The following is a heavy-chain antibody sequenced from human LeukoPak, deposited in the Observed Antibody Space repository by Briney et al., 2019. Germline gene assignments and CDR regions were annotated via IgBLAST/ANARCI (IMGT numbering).Heavy chain of an antibody. D-gene: IGHD3-10*01. CDR3: VKGRRSDYGSGSYSGYYYGMDV. Sequence: GGSLRLSCSASGFTFTSYAMHWVRQAPGKGLEYVSAISSNGGSTYYADSVKGRFTISRDNSKNTLYLQMSSLRAEDTAVYYCVKGRRSDYGSGSYSGYYYGMDVWGKGTTVTVSS. J-gene: IGHJ6*04. CDR2: ISSNGGST. CDR1: GFTFTSYA. V-gene: IGHV3-64D*06.